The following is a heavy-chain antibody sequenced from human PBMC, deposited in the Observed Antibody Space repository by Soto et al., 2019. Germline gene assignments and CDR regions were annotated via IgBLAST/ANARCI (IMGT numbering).Heavy chain of an antibody. D-gene: IGHD2-15*01. V-gene: IGHV1-69*08. CDR2: IIPILGIA. Sequence: QVQLVQSGAEVKKPGSSVKVSCKASGGTFSSYTISWVRQAPGQGLEWMGRIIPILGIANYAQKFQGRVTITADKSTSTAYMELSSLRSEDTAVYYCARDPGYCSGGSCYSGIYYYYGMDVWGQGTTVTVSS. J-gene: IGHJ6*02. CDR1: GGTFSSYT. CDR3: ARDPGYCSGGSCYSGIYYYYGMDV.